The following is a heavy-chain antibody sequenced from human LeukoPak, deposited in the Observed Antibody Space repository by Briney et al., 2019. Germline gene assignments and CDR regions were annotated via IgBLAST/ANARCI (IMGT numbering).Heavy chain of an antibody. CDR3: ARRSSVRGVNSDAFDI. V-gene: IGHV4-4*02. J-gene: IGHJ3*02. CDR2: IYHGGST. CDR1: GGSITTTNW. Sequence: SETLSLTCTISGGSITTTNWWSWVRQSPRKGLEWIGEIYHGGSTNYHPSFESRVTISVDKSKNQFSLKLSSVTAADTAVYYCARRSSVRGVNSDAFDIWGQGTMVTVSS. D-gene: IGHD3-10*02.